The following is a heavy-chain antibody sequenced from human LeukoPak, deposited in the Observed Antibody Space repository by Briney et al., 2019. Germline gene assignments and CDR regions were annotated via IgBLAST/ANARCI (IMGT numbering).Heavy chain of an antibody. J-gene: IGHJ6*03. Sequence: ASVKVSCKASGYTFTGYYMHWVRQAPGQGLEWMGWINPNSGGTNYAQKFQGRVTMTRDTSISTAYMELSRLRSDDTAVYYCARGGFLEWLLPHYYYYYYMDVWGKGTTVTVSS. D-gene: IGHD3-3*01. CDR1: GYTFTGYY. CDR2: INPNSGGT. V-gene: IGHV1-2*02. CDR3: ARGGFLEWLLPHYYYYYYMDV.